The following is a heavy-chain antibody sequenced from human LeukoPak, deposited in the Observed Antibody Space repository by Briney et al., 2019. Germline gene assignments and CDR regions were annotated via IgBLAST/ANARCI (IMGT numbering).Heavy chain of an antibody. Sequence: SETLSLTCTVSGGSISSGSYYWSWIRQPAGKGLEWIGRIYTSGSTNYNPSLKSRVTISVDTSKNQFSLKLSSVTAADTAVYHCASSKTTGIFDYWGQGTLVTVSS. CDR2: IYTSGST. J-gene: IGHJ4*02. D-gene: IGHD4-17*01. CDR3: ASSKTTGIFDY. CDR1: GGSISSGSYY. V-gene: IGHV4-61*02.